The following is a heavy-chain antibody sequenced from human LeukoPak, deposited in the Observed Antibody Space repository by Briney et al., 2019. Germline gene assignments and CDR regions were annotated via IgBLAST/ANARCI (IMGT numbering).Heavy chain of an antibody. Sequence: GRSLRLSCAASGFTFSSYAMHWVRQAPGKGLEWVAVISYDGSNKYYADSVKGRFTISRDNSKNTLYLQMNSLRAEDTAMYYCARDFVYWGQGTLVTVSS. J-gene: IGHJ4*02. CDR1: GFTFSSYA. CDR3: ARDFVY. V-gene: IGHV3-30-3*01. CDR2: ISYDGSNK.